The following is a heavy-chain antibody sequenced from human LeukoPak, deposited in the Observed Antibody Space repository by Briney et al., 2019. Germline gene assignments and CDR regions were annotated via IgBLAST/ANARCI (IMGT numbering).Heavy chain of an antibody. D-gene: IGHD3-16*01. CDR3: AGAGRAYYYYGMDV. Sequence: PSETLSLTCTVSGGSISSYYWSWIRQPPGKGLDWIGYINYSGSTNYNPSLKSRVTISVDTSKNQFSLKLSSVTAADTAVYYCAGAGRAYYYYGMDVWGQGTTVTVSS. CDR2: INYSGST. J-gene: IGHJ6*02. V-gene: IGHV4-59*01. CDR1: GGSISSYY.